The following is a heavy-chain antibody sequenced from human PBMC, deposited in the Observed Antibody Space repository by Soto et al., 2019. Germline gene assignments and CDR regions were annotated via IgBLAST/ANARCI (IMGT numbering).Heavy chain of an antibody. CDR2: INPNSGGT. Sequence: ASVKVSCKASGYTFTGYYMHWVRQAPGQGLEWMGWINPNSGGTNYAQKFQGWVTMTRDTSISTAYMELSRLRSDDTAVYYCATGPWVGSGSYYTYFDYWGQGTLVTVSS. V-gene: IGHV1-2*04. D-gene: IGHD3-10*01. CDR1: GYTFTGYY. J-gene: IGHJ4*02. CDR3: ATGPWVGSGSYYTYFDY.